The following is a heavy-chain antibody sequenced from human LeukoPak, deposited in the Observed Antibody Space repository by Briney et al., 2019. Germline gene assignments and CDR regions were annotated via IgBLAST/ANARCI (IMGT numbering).Heavy chain of an antibody. CDR2: FDPEDGET. D-gene: IGHD2-21*02. J-gene: IGHJ6*02. V-gene: IGHV1-24*01. CDR3: ATGTAQNYYYYGMDV. CDR1: GYTLTELS. Sequence: ASVTVSCMVSGYTLTELSMHWVRQAPGKGRERMGGFDPEDGETIYAQKIQGRVTMTEDTSTDTAYMERSSLRSEDTAVYYCATGTAQNYYYYGMDVWGQGTTVTVSS.